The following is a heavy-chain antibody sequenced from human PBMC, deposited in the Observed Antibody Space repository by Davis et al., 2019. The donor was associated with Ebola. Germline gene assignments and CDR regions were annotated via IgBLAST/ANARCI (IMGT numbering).Heavy chain of an antibody. CDR1: GFTFSSYG. Sequence: GESLKISCAASGFTFSSYGMHWVRQAPGKGLEWVAVISYDGSNKYYADSVKGRFTISRDNSKNTLYLQMNSLRAEDTAVYYCARSTILLNWGQGTLVTVSS. D-gene: IGHD2-15*01. CDR2: ISYDGSNK. J-gene: IGHJ4*02. V-gene: IGHV3-30*03. CDR3: ARSTILLN.